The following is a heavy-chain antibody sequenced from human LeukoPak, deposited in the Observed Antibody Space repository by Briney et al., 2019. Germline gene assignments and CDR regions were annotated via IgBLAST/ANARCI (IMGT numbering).Heavy chain of an antibody. J-gene: IGHJ5*02. CDR3: ATEKNYDNWFDP. V-gene: IGHV1-24*01. CDR1: GYTLTELS. Sequence: ASVKVSCKVSGYTLTELSMHWVRQAPGKGLEWMGGFDPEDGETIYAQKFQGRVTMTEDTSTDTAYMELSSLRSEDTAVYYCATEKNYDNWFDPWGEGTLVTVSS. D-gene: IGHD1-7*01. CDR2: FDPEDGET.